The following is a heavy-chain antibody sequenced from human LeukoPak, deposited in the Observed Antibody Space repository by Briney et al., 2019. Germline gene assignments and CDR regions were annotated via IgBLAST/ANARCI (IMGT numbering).Heavy chain of an antibody. CDR2: ISGSGGST. J-gene: IGHJ4*02. CDR1: GFTFSSYG. V-gene: IGHV3-23*01. Sequence: GGSLRLSCAASGFTFSSYGMSWVRQAPGKGLEWVSAISGSGGSTYYADSVKGRFTISRDNSKNTLYLQMNSLRAEDTAVYYCAKDPPYYYGSGSYGYFDYWGQGTLVTVSS. D-gene: IGHD3-10*01. CDR3: AKDPPYYYGSGSYGYFDY.